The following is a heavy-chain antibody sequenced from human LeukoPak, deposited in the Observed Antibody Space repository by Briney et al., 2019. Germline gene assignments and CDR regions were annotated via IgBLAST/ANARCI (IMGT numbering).Heavy chain of an antibody. CDR3: ARRNYDFWSGSYYYYMDV. J-gene: IGHJ6*03. CDR1: GGSISSYY. Sequence: SETLSLTCTVSGGSISSYYWSWIRQPAGKGLEWIGRIYTSGSTNYNPSLKSRVTMSVDASKKQFSLKLSSVTAADTAMYYCARRNYDFWSGSYYYYMDVWGRGTTVTVSS. CDR2: IYTSGST. D-gene: IGHD3-3*01. V-gene: IGHV4-4*07.